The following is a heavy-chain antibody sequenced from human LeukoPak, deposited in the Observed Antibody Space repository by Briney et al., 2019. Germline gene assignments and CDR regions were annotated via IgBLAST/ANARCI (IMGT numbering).Heavy chain of an antibody. Sequence: SETLSLTCTVSGGSIRTTNYYWGWIRQPPGKGLEWIGSIYYSGSTYYNPSLKSRVTISVDTSKNQFSLKLSSVTAADTAVYYCARALGGFWSGYSDYWGQGTLVTVSS. CDR1: GGSIRTTNYY. V-gene: IGHV4-39*07. J-gene: IGHJ4*02. D-gene: IGHD3-3*01. CDR2: IYYSGST. CDR3: ARALGGFWSGYSDY.